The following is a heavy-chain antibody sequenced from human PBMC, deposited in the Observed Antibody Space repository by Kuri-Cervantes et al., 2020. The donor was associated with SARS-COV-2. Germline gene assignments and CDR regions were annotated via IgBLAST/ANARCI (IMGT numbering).Heavy chain of an antibody. CDR3: ARTGLPGWYYYYGMDV. CDR1: GFTFSSYG. J-gene: IGHJ6*02. V-gene: IGHV3-33*08. D-gene: IGHD2-15*01. Sequence: GGSLRLSCAASGFTFSSYGMHWVRQAPGKGLEWVAVIWYDGSNKYYADSVKGRFTISRDNSKNTLYLQMNSLRAEDTAVYYCARTGLPGWYYYYGMDVWAKGPRSRLL. CDR2: IWYDGSNK.